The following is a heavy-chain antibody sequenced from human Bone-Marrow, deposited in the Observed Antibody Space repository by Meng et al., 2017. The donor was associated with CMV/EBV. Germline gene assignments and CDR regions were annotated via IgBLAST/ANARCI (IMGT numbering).Heavy chain of an antibody. D-gene: IGHD1-7*01. V-gene: IGHV3-20*04. CDR2: INWNGGST. CDR3: ARDLGWNYVLYYYGMDV. Sequence: GESLKISCAASGFTFDDYGMSWVRQAPGKGLEWVSGINWNGGSTGYADSVKGRFTISRDNAKNSLYLQMNSLRAEDTALYYCARDLGWNYVLYYYGMDVWGQGNTVNGAS. CDR1: GFTFDDYG. J-gene: IGHJ6*01.